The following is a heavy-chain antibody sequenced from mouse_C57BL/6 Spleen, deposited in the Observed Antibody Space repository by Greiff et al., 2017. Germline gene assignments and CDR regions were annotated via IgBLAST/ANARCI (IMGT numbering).Heavy chain of an antibody. V-gene: IGHV1-54*01. CDR3: ARLGYSNYEAY. J-gene: IGHJ3*01. CDR1: GYAFTNYL. Sequence: VQLQESGAELVRPGTSVKVSCKASGYAFTNYLIEWVKQRPGQGLEWIGVINPGSGGTNYNEKFKGKATLTADKSSSTAYMQLSSLTSEDSAVYFCARLGYSNYEAYWGQGTLVTVSA. CDR2: INPGSGGT. D-gene: IGHD2-5*01.